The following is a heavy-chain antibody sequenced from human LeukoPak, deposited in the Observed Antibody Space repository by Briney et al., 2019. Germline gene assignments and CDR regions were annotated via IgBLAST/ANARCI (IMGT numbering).Heavy chain of an antibody. CDR1: GFTFSSYA. D-gene: IGHD3-10*01. V-gene: IGHV3-30-3*01. CDR2: ISYDGSNK. Sequence: GRSLRLSCAASGFTFSSYAMHWVRQAPGKGLEWVAVISYDGSNKYYADSVKGRFTISRDNAKNSLYLQMNSLRAEDTAVYYCARVVYGSGSYYRFFDYWGQGTLVTVSS. CDR3: ARVVYGSGSYYRFFDY. J-gene: IGHJ4*02.